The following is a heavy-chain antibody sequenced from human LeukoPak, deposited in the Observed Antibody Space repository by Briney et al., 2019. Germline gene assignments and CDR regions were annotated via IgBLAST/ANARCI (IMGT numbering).Heavy chain of an antibody. CDR1: GYTFTSYA. D-gene: IGHD3-10*01. CDR2: INAGNGNT. CDR3: ARDQPLYYGSGSYNPWYFDL. V-gene: IGHV1-3*01. J-gene: IGHJ2*01. Sequence: ASVKVSCKASGYTFTSYAMHWVRQAPGQRLEWMGWINAGNGNTKYSQKFQGRVTITRDTSASTAYMELSSLRSEDTAVYYCARDQPLYYGSGSYNPWYFDLWGRGTLVTVSS.